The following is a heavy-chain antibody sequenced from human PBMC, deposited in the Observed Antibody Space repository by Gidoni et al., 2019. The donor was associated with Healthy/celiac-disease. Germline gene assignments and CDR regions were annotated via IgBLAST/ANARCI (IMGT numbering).Heavy chain of an antibody. Sequence: QVQLVESGGGVVQPGRSLRLSCAAPGFPFSSYAMHWVRQAPGKGLEWVAVISYDGSNKYYADSVKGRFTISRDNSKNTLYLQMNSLRAEDTAVYYCAREGRDIVVVPAALTFDYWGQGTLVTVSS. CDR3: AREGRDIVVVPAALTFDY. J-gene: IGHJ4*02. CDR2: ISYDGSNK. D-gene: IGHD2-2*01. CDR1: GFPFSSYA. V-gene: IGHV3-30-3*01.